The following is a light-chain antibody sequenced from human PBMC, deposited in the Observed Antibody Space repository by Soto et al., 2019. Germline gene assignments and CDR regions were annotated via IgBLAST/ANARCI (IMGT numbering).Light chain of an antibody. V-gene: IGLV2-14*01. CDR2: EVS. CDR1: NNDIGTYNY. J-gene: IGLJ1*01. CDR3: SSYTSSATTV. Sequence: QSVLTQPDSVSGSPGQSINISCTGTNNDIGTYNYVSWYQLHPGKAPRLIIYEVSNRPSGGSHRFSGSKSGHMASLSISGLQAEDEADYFCSSYTSSATTVFGAGTKLTVL.